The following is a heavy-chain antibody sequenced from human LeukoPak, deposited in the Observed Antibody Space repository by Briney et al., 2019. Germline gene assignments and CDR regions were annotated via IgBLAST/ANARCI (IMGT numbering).Heavy chain of an antibody. D-gene: IGHD6-13*01. Sequence: PSETLSLTCAVYGGSFSGYYWSLIRQPPGKGLEWIGEINHSGSTNYNPSLKSRVTISVDTSKNQSSLKLSSVTAADTAVYYCARFYSSSWYVDRWGYYYGMDVWGQGTTVTVSS. CDR2: INHSGST. CDR1: GGSFSGYY. J-gene: IGHJ6*02. V-gene: IGHV4-34*01. CDR3: ARFYSSSWYVDRWGYYYGMDV.